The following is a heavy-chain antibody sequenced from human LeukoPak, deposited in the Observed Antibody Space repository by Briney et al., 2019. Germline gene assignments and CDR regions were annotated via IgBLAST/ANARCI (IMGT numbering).Heavy chain of an antibody. Sequence: SETLSLTCTVSGGSISSYYWSWIRQPPGKGLEWIGYIYYSGSTYYNPSLKSRVTISVDKSKNQFSLKLSSVTAADTAVYYCARVGIWGAFDIWGQGTMVTVSS. CDR2: IYYSGST. D-gene: IGHD3-16*01. CDR1: GGSISSYY. V-gene: IGHV4-59*12. J-gene: IGHJ3*02. CDR3: ARVGIWGAFDI.